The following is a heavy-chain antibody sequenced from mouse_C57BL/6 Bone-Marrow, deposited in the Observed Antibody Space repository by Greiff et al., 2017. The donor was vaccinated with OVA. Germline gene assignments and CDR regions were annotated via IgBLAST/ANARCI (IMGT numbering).Heavy chain of an antibody. V-gene: IGHV10-3*01. J-gene: IGHJ3*01. Sequence: EVMLVESGGGLVQPKGSLKLSCAASGFTFNTYAMHWVRQAPGKGLEWVARIRRKSSNYATYYADSVKDRFTISRDDSQSMLYLQMNNLKTEDTAMYDCVRGGDYDWFAYGGQGTLVTVSA. CDR1: GFTFNTYA. D-gene: IGHD2-4*01. CDR3: VRGGDYDWFAY. CDR2: IRRKSSNYAT.